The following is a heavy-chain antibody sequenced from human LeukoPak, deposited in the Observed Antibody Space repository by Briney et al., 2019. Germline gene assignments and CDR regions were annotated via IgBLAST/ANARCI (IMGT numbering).Heavy chain of an antibody. CDR1: GFTFDDYA. CDR3: AKTLDIVVVVAPFDY. J-gene: IGHJ4*02. Sequence: PGGSLRLSCAASGFTFDDYAMHWVRQAPGKGLEWVSGISWNSGSIGYADSVKGRFTISRDNAKNSLYLQMNSLRAEDTALYYCAKTLDIVVVVAPFDYRGQGTLVTVSS. D-gene: IGHD2-15*01. V-gene: IGHV3-9*01. CDR2: ISWNSGSI.